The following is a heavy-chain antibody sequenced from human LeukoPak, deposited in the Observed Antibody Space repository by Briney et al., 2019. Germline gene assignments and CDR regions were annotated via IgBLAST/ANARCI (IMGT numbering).Heavy chain of an antibody. J-gene: IGHJ4*02. Sequence: PGGSLRLSCAASGFTFSSYGMHWVRQAPGKGLEWVAVISYDGSNKYYADSVKGRFTISRDNSKNTLYLQMNSLRAEDTAVYYCAKSTPTDIVVVAAALDYWGQGTLVTVSS. V-gene: IGHV3-30*18. CDR1: GFTFSSYG. CDR3: AKSTPTDIVVVAAALDY. CDR2: ISYDGSNK. D-gene: IGHD2-15*01.